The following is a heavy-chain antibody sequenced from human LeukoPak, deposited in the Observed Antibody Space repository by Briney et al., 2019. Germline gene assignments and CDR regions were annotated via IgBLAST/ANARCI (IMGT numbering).Heavy chain of an antibody. CDR1: GFTFSSYA. CDR3: ARDDPDLSNLDSSSSGGAFDI. J-gene: IGHJ3*02. Sequence: GGSLRLSCAASGFTFSSYAMSWVRQAPGKGLEWVSAISGSGGSTYYADPVKGRFTISRDNSKNTLYLQMNSLRAEDTAVYYCARDDPDLSNLDSSSSGGAFDIWGQGTMVTVSS. CDR2: ISGSGGST. D-gene: IGHD6-6*01. V-gene: IGHV3-23*01.